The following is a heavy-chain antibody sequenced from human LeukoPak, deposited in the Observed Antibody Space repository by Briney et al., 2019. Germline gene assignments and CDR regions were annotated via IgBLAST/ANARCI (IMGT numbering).Heavy chain of an antibody. CDR2: IRYDGSNK. Sequence: PGGSLRLSCAASGFTFSSSGMHWVRQAPGKGLEWVAFIRYDGSNKYYADSVKGRFTISRDNSKNTLYLQMNSLRAEDTAVYYCARDPYCGGDCYFDYWGQGTLVTVSS. V-gene: IGHV3-30*02. D-gene: IGHD2-21*02. J-gene: IGHJ4*02. CDR3: ARDPYCGGDCYFDY. CDR1: GFTFSSSG.